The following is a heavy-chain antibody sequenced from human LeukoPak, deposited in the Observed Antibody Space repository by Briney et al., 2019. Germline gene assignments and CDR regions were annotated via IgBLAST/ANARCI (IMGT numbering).Heavy chain of an antibody. V-gene: IGHV1-46*01. CDR1: GYTFTYYY. Sequence: GASVKVCCKASGYTFTYYYIHWVRQAPGQGLEWMGMINPSSGTTSYAQKFQGRVTMTRGTSTSTVYMELSSLRSEDTALYYCARESDTGKDFDHWGQGTLVTVSS. CDR3: ARESDTGKDFDH. J-gene: IGHJ4*02. D-gene: IGHD1-1*01. CDR2: INPSSGTT.